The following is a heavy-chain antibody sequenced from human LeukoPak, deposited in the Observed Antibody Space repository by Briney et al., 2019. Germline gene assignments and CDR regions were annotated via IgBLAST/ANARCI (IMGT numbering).Heavy chain of an antibody. Sequence: GGSLRLSCAASGFTFSRYSLNWVRQAPGKGLEWVSSISTNSHYIYYADSAKGRFTISRDNAKISLSLQMNSLRAEDTAVYYCARGVGGLYCSGGSCSPINWYFDLWGRGTLVTVSS. CDR3: ARGVGGLYCSGGSCSPINWYFDL. CDR2: ISTNSHYI. CDR1: GFTFSRYS. V-gene: IGHV3-21*01. J-gene: IGHJ2*01. D-gene: IGHD2-15*01.